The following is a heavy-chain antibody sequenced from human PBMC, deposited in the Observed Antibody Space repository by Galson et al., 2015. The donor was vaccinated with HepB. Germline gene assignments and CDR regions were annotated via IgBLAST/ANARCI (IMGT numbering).Heavy chain of an antibody. Sequence: SVKVSCKASGGTFSSYAISWVRQAPGQGLEWMGGIIPIFGTANYAQKFQGRVTITADESTSTAYMELSSLRSEDTAVYYCARDRGKSTSPLDYYGMDVWGQGTTVTVSS. J-gene: IGHJ6*02. CDR2: IIPIFGTA. CDR3: ARDRGKSTSPLDYYGMDV. D-gene: IGHD2-2*01. V-gene: IGHV1-69*13. CDR1: GGTFSSYA.